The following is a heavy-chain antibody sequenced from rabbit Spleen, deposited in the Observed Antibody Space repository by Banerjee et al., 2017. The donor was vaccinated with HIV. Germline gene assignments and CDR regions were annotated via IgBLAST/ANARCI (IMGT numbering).Heavy chain of an antibody. CDR2: IDTSNGDT. V-gene: IGHV1S39*01. CDR3: ARNYVNAFDP. Sequence: QEHLVESGGGLVQPGGSLKLSCKASAFDFSSGGVSWVRQAPGKALEWIGYIDTSNGDTDYANWPKGRFTISKASSTTVTLQMTSLTAADTATYFCARNYVNAFDPWGPGTLVTVS. CDR1: AFDFSSGG. D-gene: IGHD4-2*01. J-gene: IGHJ2*01.